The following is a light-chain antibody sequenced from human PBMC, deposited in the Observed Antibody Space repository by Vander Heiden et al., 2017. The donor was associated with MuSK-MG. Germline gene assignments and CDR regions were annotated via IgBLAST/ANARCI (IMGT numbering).Light chain of an antibody. Sequence: SSDLTQHPAVSVALGQTVRITCQGDSLRSYYASWYQQKPGQAPVLVIYGKNNRPSGIPDRVSGSSSGNTASLTITGAQAEDEADYDCNSRDSSDYLSFGGGTKVTVL. CDR3: NSRDSSDYLS. CDR1: SLRSYY. V-gene: IGLV3-19*01. J-gene: IGLJ2*01. CDR2: GKN.